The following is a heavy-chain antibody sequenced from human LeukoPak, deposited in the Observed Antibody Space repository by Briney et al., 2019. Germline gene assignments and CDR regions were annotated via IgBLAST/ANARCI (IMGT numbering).Heavy chain of an antibody. CDR3: ARAVSWGSYRYRYNWFDP. D-gene: IGHD3-16*02. Sequence: ASVKVSCEASGYTFTSYDINWVRQVTGQGLEWMGWMNPKSGNTGYAQKFQGRVTITRNTSISTAYMELSSLRSEDTAVYYCARAVSWGSYRYRYNWFDPWGQGTLVTVSS. CDR1: GYTFTSYD. J-gene: IGHJ5*02. CDR2: MNPKSGNT. V-gene: IGHV1-8*03.